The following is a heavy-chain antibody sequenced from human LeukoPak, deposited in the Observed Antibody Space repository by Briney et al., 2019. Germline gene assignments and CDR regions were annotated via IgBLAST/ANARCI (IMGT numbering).Heavy chain of an antibody. CDR2: ISADNGNT. Sequence: ASVKVSCKASGYTFTSYAISWVRQAPGQGLEWMGWISADNGNTDYAQRFQGRVTMTTDTSTSTAYMELRSLRSDDTALYYCAREGYCSGTNCPVEYWGQGTLVTVSS. D-gene: IGHD2-15*01. J-gene: IGHJ4*02. CDR3: AREGYCSGTNCPVEY. V-gene: IGHV1-18*01. CDR1: GYTFTSYA.